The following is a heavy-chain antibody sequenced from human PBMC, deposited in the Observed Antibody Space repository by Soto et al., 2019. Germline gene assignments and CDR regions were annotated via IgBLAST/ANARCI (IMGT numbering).Heavy chain of an antibody. J-gene: IGHJ4*02. CDR2: ISGSGGST. Sequence: GGSLRLSCAASGFTFSSYAMSWVRQAPGKGLEWVSAISGSGGSTYYADSVKGRFTISRDNSKNTLYLQMNSLRAEDTAVYYCATREGVDGIRLVFDYWGQGTLLTVSS. V-gene: IGHV3-23*01. D-gene: IGHD3-3*01. CDR3: ATREGVDGIRLVFDY. CDR1: GFTFSSYA.